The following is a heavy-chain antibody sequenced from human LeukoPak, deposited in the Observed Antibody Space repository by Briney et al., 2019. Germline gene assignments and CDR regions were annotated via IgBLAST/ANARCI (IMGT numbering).Heavy chain of an antibody. J-gene: IGHJ6*04. Sequence: SETLSLTCAVSGGSISSSNWWSWVRQPPGKGLEWIGEIYHSGSTNYNPSLKSRVTISVDKSKNQFSLKLSSVTAAGTAVYYCARRIVVVPADYYYYGMDVWGKGTTVTVSS. CDR1: GGSISSSNW. D-gene: IGHD2-2*01. V-gene: IGHV4-4*02. CDR2: IYHSGST. CDR3: ARRIVVVPADYYYYGMDV.